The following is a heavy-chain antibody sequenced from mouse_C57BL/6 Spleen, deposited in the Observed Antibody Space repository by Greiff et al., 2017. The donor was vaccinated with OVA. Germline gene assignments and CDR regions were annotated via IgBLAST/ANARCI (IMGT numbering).Heavy chain of an antibody. Sequence: VQLQQPGAELVKPGASVKLSCKASGYTFTSYWMHWVKQRPGQGLEWIGMIHPTSGSTNYNEKFKSKATLTVDKSSSTAYMQLSSLTSEDSAVYYCARNSNFYYAMDYWGQGTSVTVSS. V-gene: IGHV1-64*01. CDR2: IHPTSGST. CDR1: GYTFTSYW. D-gene: IGHD2-5*01. J-gene: IGHJ4*01. CDR3: ARNSNFYYAMDY.